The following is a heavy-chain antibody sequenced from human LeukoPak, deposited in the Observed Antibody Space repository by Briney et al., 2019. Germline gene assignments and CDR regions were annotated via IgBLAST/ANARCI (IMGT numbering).Heavy chain of an antibody. CDR3: ARHADYGDNSKLGY. CDR2: IYPGDSDT. J-gene: IGHJ4*02. CDR1: GYSFTSYW. V-gene: IGHV5-51*01. D-gene: IGHD4-23*01. Sequence: GESLKISFKGSGYSFTSYWIGWVRQMPGKGLEWVGIIYPGDSDTRYSPSFQGHVTISADKSISTAYLQWSGLRASDTAMYYCARHADYGDNSKLGYWGQGTLVTVSS.